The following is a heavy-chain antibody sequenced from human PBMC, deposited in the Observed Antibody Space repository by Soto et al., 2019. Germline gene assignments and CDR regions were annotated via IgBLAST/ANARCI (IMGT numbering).Heavy chain of an antibody. CDR1: GFTFSSYG. V-gene: IGHV3-33*01. CDR2: IWYDGSNK. CDR3: ARVSTHPPVTSHENFQH. J-gene: IGHJ1*01. D-gene: IGHD4-17*01. Sequence: QVQLAESGGGVVQPGRSLRLSCAASGFTFSSYGMHWVRQAPGKGLEWVAVIWYDGSNKYYADSVKGRFTISRDNSKNQLYLHMNSLRAEDTAVYYCARVSTHPPVTSHENFQHWGQGTLVTVS.